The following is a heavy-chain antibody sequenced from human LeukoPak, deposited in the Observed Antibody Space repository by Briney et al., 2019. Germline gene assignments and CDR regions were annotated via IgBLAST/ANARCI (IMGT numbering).Heavy chain of an antibody. CDR2: ISSSGSTI. D-gene: IGHD6-13*01. Sequence: PGGSLRLSCAASGFTFSSYEMNWVRQAPGKGLEWVSYISSSGSTIYYADSVKGRFTISRDNAKNSLYLQMNSLRAEDTAVYYCAIIPYSSSWYRYSAPFDYWGQGTLVTVSS. J-gene: IGHJ4*02. V-gene: IGHV3-48*03. CDR3: AIIPYSSSWYRYSAPFDY. CDR1: GFTFSSYE.